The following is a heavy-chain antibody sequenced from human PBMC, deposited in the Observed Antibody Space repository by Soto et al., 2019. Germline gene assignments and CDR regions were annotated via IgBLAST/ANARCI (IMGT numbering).Heavy chain of an antibody. D-gene: IGHD3-22*01. CDR1: GYTFTSYD. CDR2: MNPNSGNT. J-gene: IGHJ4*02. V-gene: IGHV1-8*01. Sequence: QVQLVQSGAEVKKPGASVKVSCKASGYTFTSYDINWVRQATGQGLEWMGWMNPNSGNTGYAQKFQGRVTMTRNTSISTAYMELSSLRPEDTAVYYCATNYYDSSGYYYGYWGQGTLVTVSS. CDR3: ATNYYDSSGYYYGY.